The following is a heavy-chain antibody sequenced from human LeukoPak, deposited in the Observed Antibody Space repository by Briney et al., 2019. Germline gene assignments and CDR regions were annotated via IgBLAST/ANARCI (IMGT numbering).Heavy chain of an antibody. CDR1: GFTCSSYS. CDR3: ARSRNVEMATRAFDY. V-gene: IGHV3-21*01. D-gene: IGHD5-24*01. Sequence: PGGSLRLSCAASGFTCSSYSMNWVRQAPGKGLEWVSSISSSSSYIYYADSVKGRFTISRDNAKNSLYLQMNSLRAEDTAVYYCARSRNVEMATRAFDYWGQGTLVTVSS. J-gene: IGHJ4*02. CDR2: ISSSSSYI.